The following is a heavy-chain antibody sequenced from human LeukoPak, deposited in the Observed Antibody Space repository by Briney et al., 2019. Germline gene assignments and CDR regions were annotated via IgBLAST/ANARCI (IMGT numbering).Heavy chain of an antibody. CDR3: ARDRKTDSSWYDC. Sequence: AGGSLRLSCAASGFTFSSYAMHWVRQAPGKGLEWVAVISYDGSNKYYADSVKGRFTISRDNSKNTLYLQMNSLRAEDTAVYYCARDRKTDSSWYDCWGQGTLVTVSS. J-gene: IGHJ5*01. CDR1: GFTFSSYA. CDR2: ISYDGSNK. D-gene: IGHD6-13*01. V-gene: IGHV3-30-3*01.